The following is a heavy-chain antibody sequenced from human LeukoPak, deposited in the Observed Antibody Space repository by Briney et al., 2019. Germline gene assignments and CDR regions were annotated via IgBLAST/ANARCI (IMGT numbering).Heavy chain of an antibody. CDR3: ARHGSYDILTGYIDY. V-gene: IGHV4-59*08. Sequence: SETLSLTCTVSGGSISSYYWSWIRQPPGKGLEWIGCIYYSGSTNYNPSLKSRVTISVDTSKNQFSLKLSSVTAADTAVYYCARHGSYDILTGYIDYWGQGTLVTVSS. CDR2: IYYSGST. CDR1: GGSISSYY. D-gene: IGHD3-9*01. J-gene: IGHJ4*02.